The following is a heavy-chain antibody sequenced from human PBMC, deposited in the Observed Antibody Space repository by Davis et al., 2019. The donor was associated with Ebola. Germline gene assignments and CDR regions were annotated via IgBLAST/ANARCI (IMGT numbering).Heavy chain of an antibody. CDR1: GYTFTGYY. D-gene: IGHD5-18*01. CDR3: ARAVDTAMVKN. J-gene: IGHJ4*02. CDR2: INPNSGGT. V-gene: IGHV1-2*02. Sequence: ASVKVSCKASGYTFTGYYMHWVRQAPGQGLEWMGWINPNSGGTNYAQKFQGRVTMTRDTSTSTVYMELSSLRSEDTAVYYCARAVDTAMVKNWGQGTLVTVSS.